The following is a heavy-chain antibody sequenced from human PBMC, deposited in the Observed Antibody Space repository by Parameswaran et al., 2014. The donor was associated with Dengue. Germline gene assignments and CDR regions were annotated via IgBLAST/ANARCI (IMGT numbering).Heavy chain of an antibody. Sequence: RWIRQPQEGLEWVSAISGSGGSTYYADSVKGRFTISRDNSKNTLYLQMNSLRAEDTAVYYCAKVGGSDFWSGYDAFDIWGQGTMVTVSS. D-gene: IGHD3-3*01. J-gene: IGHJ3*02. CDR2: ISGSGGST. V-gene: IGHV3-23*01. CDR3: AKVGGSDFWSGYDAFDI.